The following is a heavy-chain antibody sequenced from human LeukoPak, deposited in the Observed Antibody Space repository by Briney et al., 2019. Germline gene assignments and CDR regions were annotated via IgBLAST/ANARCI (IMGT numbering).Heavy chain of an antibody. CDR3: ATSMGYGMYV. Sequence: GASVKVSCKASGGTFSKYGVSWVRQAPGQGLEWMAGIIPIFGTTSYAQEFQDRVTVTADVSTTTSYMELSSLKFEDTAVYHCATSMGYGMYVWGQGTTVIVSS. D-gene: IGHD1-26*01. CDR2: IIPIFGTT. V-gene: IGHV1-69*13. CDR1: GGTFSKYG. J-gene: IGHJ6*02.